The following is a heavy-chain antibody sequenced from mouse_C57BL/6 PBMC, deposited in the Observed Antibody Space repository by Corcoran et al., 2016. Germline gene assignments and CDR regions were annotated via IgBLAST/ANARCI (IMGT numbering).Heavy chain of an antibody. J-gene: IGHJ4*01. D-gene: IGHD1-1*01. V-gene: IGHV9-3*01. CDR3: ARGHYYGSSYVGAMDY. CDR1: GYTFTTYG. CDR2: INTYSGVP. Sequence: QIQLVQSGHELKKPGETVKISCKASGYTFTTYGLSWVKQAPGKGLRWMGWINTYSGVPTYADDFKGRFAFSLETSASTAYLQINNLKNEDTATYFCARGHYYGSSYVGAMDYWGQGTSVTVSA.